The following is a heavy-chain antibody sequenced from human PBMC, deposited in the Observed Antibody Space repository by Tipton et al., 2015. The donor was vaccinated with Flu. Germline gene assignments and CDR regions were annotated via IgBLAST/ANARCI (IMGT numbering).Heavy chain of an antibody. CDR1: GGSISSGGYY. CDR3: ARGAYDFWSGYPTHYFDY. D-gene: IGHD3-3*01. J-gene: IGHJ4*02. Sequence: TLSLTCTVSGGSISSGGYYWSWIRQHPGKGLEWIGYTYYSGSTYYNPSLKSRVTISVYTYKNQFSLKLSSVTAADTAVYYCARGAYDFWSGYPTHYFDYWGQGTLVTVSS. V-gene: IGHV4-31*03. CDR2: TYYSGST.